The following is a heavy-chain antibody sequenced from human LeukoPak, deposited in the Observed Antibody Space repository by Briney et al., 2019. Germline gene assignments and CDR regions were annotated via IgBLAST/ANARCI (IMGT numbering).Heavy chain of an antibody. CDR3: AKDRSRGGYYGSGSYSDY. V-gene: IGHV3-64D*09. CDR2: ISSNGGST. J-gene: IGHJ4*02. CDR1: GFTFSRYA. D-gene: IGHD3-10*01. Sequence: GGSLRLSCSASGFTFSRYAMHWVRQAPGKGLEYVSAISSNGGSTYYGDSVKGRFTISRDNSKNTLYLQMSSLRAEDTAVYYCAKDRSRGGYYGSGSYSDYWGQGTLVTVSS.